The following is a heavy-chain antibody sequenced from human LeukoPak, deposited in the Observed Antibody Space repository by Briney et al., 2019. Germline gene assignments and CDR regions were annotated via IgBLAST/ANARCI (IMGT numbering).Heavy chain of an antibody. V-gene: IGHV1-18*01. CDR2: ISPYNGNT. J-gene: IGHJ5*02. Sequence: ASVKVSCKASGYTFISYGINWVRQAPGQGLEWMGWISPYNGNTNYAQKLHGRVTMTTDTSTSTAYMELRSLTSDDTAVYYCARVQPLDYDILSGYYRTSNWFDPWGQGTLVTVSS. CDR3: ARVQPLDYDILSGYYRTSNWFDP. CDR1: GYTFISYG. D-gene: IGHD3-9*01.